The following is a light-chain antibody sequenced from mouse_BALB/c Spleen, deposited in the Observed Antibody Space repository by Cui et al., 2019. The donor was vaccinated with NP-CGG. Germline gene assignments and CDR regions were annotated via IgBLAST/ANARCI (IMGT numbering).Light chain of an antibody. CDR1: TGAVTTSNY. J-gene: IGLJ1*01. V-gene: IGLV1*01. CDR3: ALWYSNHWV. CDR2: GTN. Sequence: VFVIQDLPPTTSPGETVTLTCRSSTGAVTTSNYANWVQEKPDHLFTGLIGGTNNRGPGVPARFSGSLIGDKAALTITGAQTEDEAIYFCALWYSNHWVFGGGTKLTVL.